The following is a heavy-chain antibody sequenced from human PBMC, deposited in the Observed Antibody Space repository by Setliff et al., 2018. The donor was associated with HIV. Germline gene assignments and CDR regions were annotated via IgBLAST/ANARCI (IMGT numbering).Heavy chain of an antibody. J-gene: IGHJ4*02. D-gene: IGHD6-13*01. CDR3: AIGSSNWPHRPNNYYFDY. V-gene: IGHV1-3*01. CDR2: INAGNGDT. CDR1: GGAFTSYA. Sequence: GASVKVSCKASGGAFTSYAFSWVRQAPGQGLEWMGWINAGNGDTKSSQKFQGRVTITRDTSASTAYMELSSLRSEDTGVYYCAIGSSNWPHRPNNYYFDYWGQGTPVTSPQ.